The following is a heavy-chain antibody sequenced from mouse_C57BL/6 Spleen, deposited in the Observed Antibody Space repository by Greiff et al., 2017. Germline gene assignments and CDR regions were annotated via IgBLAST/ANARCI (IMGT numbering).Heavy chain of an antibody. V-gene: IGHV5-9-1*02. D-gene: IGHD3-2*02. Sequence: EVKVVESGEGLVKPGGSLKLSCAASGFPFSSYAMSWVRQTPEKRLEWVAYISSGGDYIYYAVTVKGRFTSSRDNAGHTLYRQMSSLKSEGTTMYYCTRGDGSSGYEGFDDWGQGTTLTVSS. CDR2: ISSGGDYI. CDR3: TRGDGSSGYEGFDD. CDR1: GFPFSSYA. J-gene: IGHJ2*01.